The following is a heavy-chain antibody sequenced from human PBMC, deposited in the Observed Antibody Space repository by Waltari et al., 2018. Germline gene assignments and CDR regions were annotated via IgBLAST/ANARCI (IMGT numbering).Heavy chain of an antibody. CDR2: IKQEGSET. V-gene: IGHV3-7*01. D-gene: IGHD3-10*01. Sequence: EVQLVESGGGLVQPGGSLRLSCAASGFSLTGYWMSWVRQAPGKGLEWVANIKQEGSETNYVDSVKGRFTISRDNAKNALYLKMNSLRAEDTAVYYCARGRITIGPWGQGSLVTVSS. CDR3: ARGRITIGP. J-gene: IGHJ4*02. CDR1: GFSLTGYW.